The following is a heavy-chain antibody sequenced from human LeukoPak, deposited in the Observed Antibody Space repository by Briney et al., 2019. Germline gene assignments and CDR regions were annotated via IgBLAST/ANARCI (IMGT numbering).Heavy chain of an antibody. CDR2: IYSGGST. Sequence: GGSLRLSCAASGFTVSSNFMSWVRQAPGKGLEWVSVIYSGGSTYYADSVKGRFTISRDNSRNTLYLHMNSLRVEDTAMYHCARDGYYGSGSYWGQGTLVTVSS. CDR1: GFTVSSNF. V-gene: IGHV3-53*01. CDR3: ARDGYYGSGSY. D-gene: IGHD3-10*01. J-gene: IGHJ4*02.